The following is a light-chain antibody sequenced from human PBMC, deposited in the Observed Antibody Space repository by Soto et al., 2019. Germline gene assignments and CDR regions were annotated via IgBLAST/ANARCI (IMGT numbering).Light chain of an antibody. CDR1: QSISSY. CDR2: AAS. CDR3: QQSYSTPRT. V-gene: IGKV1-39*01. J-gene: IGKJ1*01. Sequence: DIQMTQSPSSLSASVGDRVTITCRASQSISSYFNWYQQKPGKAPKLLIYAASSLQIGVPSRFSGSGSGTDFTLTISSLQPEDFATYYCQQSYSTPRTFGQGTKVDIK.